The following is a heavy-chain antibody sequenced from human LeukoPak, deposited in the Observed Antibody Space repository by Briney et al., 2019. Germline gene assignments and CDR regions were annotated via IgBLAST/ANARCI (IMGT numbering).Heavy chain of an antibody. CDR3: ARARWTSTGTTYYLDY. D-gene: IGHD4-17*01. CDR2: INAGNGKT. CDR1: GYIFSDYA. Sequence: GASVKVSCKASGYIFSDYAIQWVRQAPGQGLEWMGWINAGNGKTKYSQKFQDRVTITRDTSASTAYLELSGLRFEDTAVYFCARARWTSTGTTYYLDYWGQGTLATVSS. J-gene: IGHJ4*02. V-gene: IGHV1-3*01.